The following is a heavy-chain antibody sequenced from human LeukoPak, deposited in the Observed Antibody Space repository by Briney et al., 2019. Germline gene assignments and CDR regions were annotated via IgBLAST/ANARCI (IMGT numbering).Heavy chain of an antibody. CDR3: TRLRQDCSRNSCYYYFYYYYMDV. CDR1: GFTFGDYA. CDR2: VRSTSYGGAT. D-gene: IGHD2-2*01. J-gene: IGHJ6*03. V-gene: IGHV3-49*03. Sequence: PGGSLRLSCTASGFTFGDYAMSWFRQAPGKGLEWVGFVRSTSYGGATDYAASVKGRFTISRDDPKSIVYLLMNSLKTEDTAVYYCTRLRQDCSRNSCYYYFYYYYMDVCGKGTTVTVSS.